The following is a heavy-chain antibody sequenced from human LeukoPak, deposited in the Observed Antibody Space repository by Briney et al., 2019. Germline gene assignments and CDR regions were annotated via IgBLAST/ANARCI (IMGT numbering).Heavy chain of an antibody. D-gene: IGHD2-2*02. Sequence: ASVKVSCKASGYTFTGSYMHWVRQAPGQGLEWMGWINPNSGGTNYAQKFQGRVTMTRDTSISTAYMELSRLRSDDTAVYYCARDPGYCSSTSCYTPYYFDYWGQGTLVTVSS. CDR1: GYTFTGSY. CDR2: INPNSGGT. V-gene: IGHV1-2*02. J-gene: IGHJ4*02. CDR3: ARDPGYCSSTSCYTPYYFDY.